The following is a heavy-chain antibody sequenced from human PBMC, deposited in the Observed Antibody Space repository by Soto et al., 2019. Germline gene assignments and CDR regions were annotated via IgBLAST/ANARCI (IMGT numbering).Heavy chain of an antibody. CDR3: ARLSSFAVPYYYYGMDV. CDR2: IYYSGST. J-gene: IGHJ6*02. D-gene: IGHD1-26*01. CDR1: GGSISSSSYY. V-gene: IGHV4-39*01. Sequence: KPSETLSLTCTVSGGSISSSSYYWGWIRQPPGKGLEWIGSIYYSGSTYYNPSLKRRVTISVDTSKNQFSLKLSSVTAADTAVYYCARLSSFAVPYYYYGMDVWGQGTTVTVSS.